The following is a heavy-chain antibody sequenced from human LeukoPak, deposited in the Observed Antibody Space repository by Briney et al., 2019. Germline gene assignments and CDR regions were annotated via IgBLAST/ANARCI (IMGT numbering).Heavy chain of an antibody. Sequence: GGSLRLSCAASGFTFNSYAMSWVRQAPGKGLEWVSIVSGGGGSTDYADSVKGRFTISRDNSKNTLYLQMNSLRAEDTAVYYCAKTRGYSGYDSFDYWGQGTLATVSS. CDR3: AKTRGYSGYDSFDY. V-gene: IGHV3-23*01. CDR1: GFTFNSYA. J-gene: IGHJ4*02. D-gene: IGHD5-12*01. CDR2: VSGGGGST.